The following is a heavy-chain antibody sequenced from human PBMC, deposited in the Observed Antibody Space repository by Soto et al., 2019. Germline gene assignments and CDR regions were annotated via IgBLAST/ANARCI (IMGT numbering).Heavy chain of an antibody. D-gene: IGHD2-21*02. Sequence: QVQLQESGPGLGKPSQTLSLTCTVSGGSINRGGYYWTCIRQHPGKGLEWIGSVYYSRSTNYNPSLKSRVTISVVTSKNQFYLKLSSVSAADTAVYYCARGAGGNFYFDYWGQGTLVTVSS. J-gene: IGHJ4*02. V-gene: IGHV4-31*03. CDR2: VYYSRST. CDR1: GGSINRGGYY. CDR3: ARGAGGNFYFDY.